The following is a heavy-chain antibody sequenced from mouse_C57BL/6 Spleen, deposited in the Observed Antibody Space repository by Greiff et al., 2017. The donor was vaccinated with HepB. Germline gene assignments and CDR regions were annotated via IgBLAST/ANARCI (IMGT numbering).Heavy chain of an antibody. CDR3: AREGLLRSYFDY. CDR1: GYSITSGYY. V-gene: IGHV3-6*01. D-gene: IGHD1-1*01. CDR2: ISYDGSN. Sequence: EVHLVESGPGLVKPSQSLSLTCSVTGYSITSGYYWNWIRQFPGNKLEWMGYISYDGSNNYNPSLKNRISITRDTSKNQFFLKLNSVTTEDTATYYCAREGLLRSYFDYWGQGTTLTVSS. J-gene: IGHJ2*01.